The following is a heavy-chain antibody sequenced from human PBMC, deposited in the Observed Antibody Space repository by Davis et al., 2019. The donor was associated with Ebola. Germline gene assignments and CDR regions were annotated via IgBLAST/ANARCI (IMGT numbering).Heavy chain of an antibody. D-gene: IGHD1-26*01. V-gene: IGHV3-30-3*01. CDR3: ARGVMGIVGA. J-gene: IGHJ5*02. Sequence: GGSLRLSCAASGFTFSSYAMHWVRQAPGKGLEWVAVISYDGSNKYYADSVKGRFTISRDNSKNTLYLQMNSLRAEDTAVYYCARGVMGIVGAWGQGTLVTVSS. CDR2: ISYDGSNK. CDR1: GFTFSSYA.